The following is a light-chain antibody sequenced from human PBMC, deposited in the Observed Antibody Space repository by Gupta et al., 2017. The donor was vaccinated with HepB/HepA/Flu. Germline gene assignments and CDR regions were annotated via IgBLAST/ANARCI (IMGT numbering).Light chain of an antibody. CDR1: QSVRIN. CDR3: QQYDDWSPII. J-gene: IGKJ4*01. Sequence: EIVMTQSPATLSVSPGERATLSCRASQSVRINLGWYQQIPGQPPRLLIYGASTRDSGIPDRFSGSGSGTEFTLTISSRQSEDFAVYYCQQYDDWSPIIFGGGTKVAIK. CDR2: GAS. V-gene: IGKV3-15*01.